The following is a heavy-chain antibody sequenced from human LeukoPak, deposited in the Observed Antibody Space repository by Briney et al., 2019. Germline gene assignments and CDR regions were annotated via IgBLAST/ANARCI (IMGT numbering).Heavy chain of an antibody. D-gene: IGHD3-16*01. J-gene: IGHJ6*03. CDR2: IYYSGST. Sequence: PSETLSLTCTVSGGSISSSSYYWGWIRQPPGKGLEWIGSIYYSGSTYYNPSLKSRVTISVDTSKNQFSLKLSSVTAADTAVYYCARSPEAWGGYYYYYMDVWGKGTTVTVSS. CDR1: GGSISSSSYY. CDR3: ARSPEAWGGYYYYYMDV. V-gene: IGHV4-39*01.